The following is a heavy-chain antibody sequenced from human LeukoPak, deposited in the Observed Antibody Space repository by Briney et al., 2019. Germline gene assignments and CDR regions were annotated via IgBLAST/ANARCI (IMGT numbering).Heavy chain of an antibody. CDR2: IKSKTDDGTT. Sequence: GGSLRLSCAASGFTFSNAWMSWVRQAPGKGLEWVGRIKSKTDDGTTDYAAPVKGRFTISRDDSKNTLYLQMNSLKTEDTAVYYCTTDDYGGNSVFDYWGQGTLVTVSS. J-gene: IGHJ4*02. CDR3: TTDDYGGNSVFDY. CDR1: GFTFSNAW. D-gene: IGHD4-23*01. V-gene: IGHV3-15*01.